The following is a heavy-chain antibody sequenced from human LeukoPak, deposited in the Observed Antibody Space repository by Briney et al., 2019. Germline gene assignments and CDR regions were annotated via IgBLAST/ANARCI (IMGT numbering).Heavy chain of an antibody. V-gene: IGHV1-18*04. D-gene: IGHD6-19*01. CDR1: GYTFTSYG. CDR2: ISAYNGNT. CDR3: ARDDPGYSSGWTGFWYLDL. J-gene: IGHJ2*01. Sequence: ASVKVSCKASGYTFTSYGISWVRQAPGQGLEWMGWISAYNGNTNYAQKLQGRVTMTTDTPTSTAYMELRSLRSDDTAVYYCARDDPGYSSGWTGFWYLDLWGRGTLVTVSS.